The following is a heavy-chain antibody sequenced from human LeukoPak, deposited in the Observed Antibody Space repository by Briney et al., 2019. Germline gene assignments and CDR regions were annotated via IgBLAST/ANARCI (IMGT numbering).Heavy chain of an antibody. CDR1: GGSISSSSYY. Sequence: PSETLSLTCTVSGGSISSSSYYWGWIRQPPGKGLEWIGSIYYSGSTYYNPSLKSRVTISVDTSKNQFSLKLSSVTAADTAVYYCARDPIYGDYVMDLGYWGQGTLVTVSS. J-gene: IGHJ4*02. V-gene: IGHV4-39*07. D-gene: IGHD4-17*01. CDR2: IYYSGST. CDR3: ARDPIYGDYVMDLGY.